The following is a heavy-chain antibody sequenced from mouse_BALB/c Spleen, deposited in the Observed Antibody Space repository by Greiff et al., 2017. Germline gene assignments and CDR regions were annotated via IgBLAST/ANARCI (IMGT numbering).Heavy chain of an antibody. Sequence: EVKLVESGGGLVQPGGSRKLSCAASGFTFSSFGMHWVRQAPEKGLEWVAYISSGSSTIYYADTVKGRFTISRDNPKNTLFLQMTSLRSEDTAMYYCARGYGNYVAMDYWGQGTSVTVSS. D-gene: IGHD2-10*02. V-gene: IGHV5-17*02. CDR3: ARGYGNYVAMDY. J-gene: IGHJ4*01. CDR1: GFTFSSFG. CDR2: ISSGSSTI.